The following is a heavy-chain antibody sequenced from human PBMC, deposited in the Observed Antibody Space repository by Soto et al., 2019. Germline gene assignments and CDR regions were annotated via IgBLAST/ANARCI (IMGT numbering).Heavy chain of an antibody. CDR1: NGSISGFY. D-gene: IGHD1-26*01. V-gene: IGHV4-59*12. CDR3: VRVGVGIGNHFDS. CDR2: IHYSGRT. J-gene: IGHJ4*02. Sequence: SETLSLTCRVSNGSISGFYWTWIRHPPGNILEWIGYIHYSGRTDYNPSLTSRATMSVDTSKNQFSLNLKSITAADTAVYYCVRVGVGIGNHFDSWGRGTLVTVS.